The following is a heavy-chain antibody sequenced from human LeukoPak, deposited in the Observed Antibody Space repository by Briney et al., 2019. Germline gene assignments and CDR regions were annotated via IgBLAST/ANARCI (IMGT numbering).Heavy chain of an antibody. CDR3: ARSKASYDSSGYANDC. J-gene: IGHJ4*02. D-gene: IGHD3-22*01. CDR1: GGSITSYY. V-gene: IGHV4-4*07. Sequence: PSETLSLTCTVSGGSITSYYWSWIRQPAGKGLEWIGRIYSSGSTNYDPSLKSRVTMSVDTSKNQFSLKLSSVTAADTAVYYCARSKASYDSSGYANDCWGQGTLVTVSS. CDR2: IYSSGST.